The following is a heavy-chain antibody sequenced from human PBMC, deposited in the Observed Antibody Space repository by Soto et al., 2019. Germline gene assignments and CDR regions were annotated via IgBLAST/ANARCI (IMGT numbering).Heavy chain of an antibody. V-gene: IGHV3-23*01. CDR3: AKDFGGVDAGDYYFDY. D-gene: IGHD3-10*01. Sequence: GGSLRLSCAASGFTFSSYAMSWVRQAPGKGLEWVSAISGSGGSTYYADSVKGRFTISRDNSKNTLYLQMNSLRAEDTAVYYCAKDFGGVDAGDYYFDYWGQGTLVTVSS. CDR2: ISGSGGST. CDR1: GFTFSSYA. J-gene: IGHJ4*02.